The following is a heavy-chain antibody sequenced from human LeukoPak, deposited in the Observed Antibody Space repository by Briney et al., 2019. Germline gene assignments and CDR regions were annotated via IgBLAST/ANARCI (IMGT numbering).Heavy chain of an antibody. D-gene: IGHD2-2*03. V-gene: IGHV3-30-3*01. CDR1: GYPFSDHY. CDR3: ARVDDLDAFDI. CDR2: ISDDGSNK. Sequence: PGGSLRLSCAVSGYPFSDHYIDWVRQAPGKGLEWVAVISDDGSNKYYADSVKGRFTISRDNSKNTLYLQMNSLRAEDTAVYYCARVDDLDAFDIWGQGTMVTVSS. J-gene: IGHJ3*02.